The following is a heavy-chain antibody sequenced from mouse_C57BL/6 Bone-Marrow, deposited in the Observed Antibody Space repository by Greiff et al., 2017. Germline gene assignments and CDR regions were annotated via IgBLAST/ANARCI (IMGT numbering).Heavy chain of an antibody. CDR3: ARDWNYGSSYWYFDV. CDR2: IDPSDSYT. Sequence: QVQLQQPGAELVMPGASVKLSCKASGYTFTSYWMHWVKQRPGQGLEWIGEIDPSDSYTNYNQKFKGKSTLTVDKSSSTAYMQLSSLTSEDSAVXYCARDWNYGSSYWYFDVWGTGTTVTVSS. D-gene: IGHD1-1*01. V-gene: IGHV1-69*01. J-gene: IGHJ1*03. CDR1: GYTFTSYW.